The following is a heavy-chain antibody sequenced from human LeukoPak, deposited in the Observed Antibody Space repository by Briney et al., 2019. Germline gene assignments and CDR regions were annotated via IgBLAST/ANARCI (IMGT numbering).Heavy chain of an antibody. CDR2: IYTSGST. CDR1: GGSISSYY. Sequence: SETLSLTCTVSGGSISSYYWSWIRQPAGKGLEWIGRIYTSGSTNYNPSLKSRVTMSVDTSKNQFSLKLSSVTAADTAVYYCARSYTWGSGWLTYFGYWGQGTLVTVSS. J-gene: IGHJ4*02. D-gene: IGHD6-19*01. V-gene: IGHV4-4*07. CDR3: ARSYTWGSGWLTYFGY.